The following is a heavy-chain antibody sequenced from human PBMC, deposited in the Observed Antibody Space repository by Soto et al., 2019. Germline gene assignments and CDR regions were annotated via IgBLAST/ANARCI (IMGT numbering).Heavy chain of an antibody. V-gene: IGHV1-3*01. CDR1: GYTFTSYA. CDR3: AAAPSYYDSSGYPPFDY. Sequence: ASVKVSCKASGYTFTSYAMHWVRQAPGQRLEWMGWINAGNGNTKYSQKLQGRVTITRDMSTSTAYMELSSLRSEDTAVYYCAAAPSYYDSSGYPPFDYWGQGTLVTVSS. D-gene: IGHD3-22*01. CDR2: INAGNGNT. J-gene: IGHJ4*02.